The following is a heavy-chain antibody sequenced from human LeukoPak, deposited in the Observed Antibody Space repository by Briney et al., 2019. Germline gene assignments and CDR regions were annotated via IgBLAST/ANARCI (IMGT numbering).Heavy chain of an antibody. Sequence: GGSLRLSCAASGFTFSGYGMHCVRQAPGKGLEWVAVISYDGTNKYYADSVKGRFTISRDNAENSLYLQMNSLRAEDTAVYYCARDRSGGDSSGYRAFDIWGQGTMVTVSS. CDR1: GFTFSGYG. CDR3: ARDRSGGDSSGYRAFDI. J-gene: IGHJ3*02. V-gene: IGHV3-30*12. CDR2: ISYDGTNK. D-gene: IGHD3-22*01.